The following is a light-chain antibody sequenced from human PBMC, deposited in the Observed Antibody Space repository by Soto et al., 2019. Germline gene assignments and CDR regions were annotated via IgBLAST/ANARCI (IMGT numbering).Light chain of an antibody. CDR2: GAS. J-gene: IGKJ1*01. CDR3: QQYVNSPPSWT. V-gene: IGKV1-9*01. Sequence: DIQLTQSPSFLSASVGDRVTITCRASQGISSYLAWYQQKPGKAPKLLIYGASSRATGIPDRFSGSGSGTDFTLTISRLEPEDFAVYYCQQYVNSPPSWTFGQGTKVEIK. CDR1: QGISSY.